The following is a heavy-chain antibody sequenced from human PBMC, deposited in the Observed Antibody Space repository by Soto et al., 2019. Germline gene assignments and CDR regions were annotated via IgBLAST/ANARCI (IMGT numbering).Heavy chain of an antibody. Sequence: PSETLSLSCTVSGGSICSGDYSGSWVRQSPGKGLEWIGHIYNSGITYYNPSLKSRVVISIDTSRNQFSLRLNSLTAADRAVYFCARGVTVFGLVSRFWFDPWGQGTVVTVSS. CDR2: IYNSGIT. V-gene: IGHV4-30-4*01. J-gene: IGHJ5*02. CDR3: ARGVTVFGLVSRFWFDP. D-gene: IGHD3-3*01. CDR1: GGSICSGDYS.